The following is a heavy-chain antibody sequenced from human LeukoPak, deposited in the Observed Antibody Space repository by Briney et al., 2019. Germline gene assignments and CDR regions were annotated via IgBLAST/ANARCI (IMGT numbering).Heavy chain of an antibody. CDR2: IKQDGSEK. J-gene: IGHJ4*02. CDR1: GFTFSTYW. CDR3: ARSSGTHSVYFFDY. Sequence: GGSLRLSCAASGFTFSTYWISWVRQAPGKGLEWVANIKQDGSEKYYVDSVKGRFTISRDNAKNSLYLQMNSLRAEDTAVYYCARSSGTHSVYFFDYWGQGTLVTVSS. D-gene: IGHD3/OR15-3a*01. V-gene: IGHV3-7*05.